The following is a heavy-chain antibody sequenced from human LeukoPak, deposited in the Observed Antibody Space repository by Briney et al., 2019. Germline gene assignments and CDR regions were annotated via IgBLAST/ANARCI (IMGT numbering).Heavy chain of an antibody. Sequence: KPSETLSLTCTVSGGSISSYYWSWIRQPPGKGLEWIGYIYYSGSTNYNPSLKSRVTISVDTSKNQFSLKLSSVTAADTAVYYCAREVVVVVAATREGSYFDYWGQGTLVTVSS. V-gene: IGHV4-59*01. CDR2: IYYSGST. CDR3: AREVVVVVAATREGSYFDY. CDR1: GGSISSYY. D-gene: IGHD2-15*01. J-gene: IGHJ4*02.